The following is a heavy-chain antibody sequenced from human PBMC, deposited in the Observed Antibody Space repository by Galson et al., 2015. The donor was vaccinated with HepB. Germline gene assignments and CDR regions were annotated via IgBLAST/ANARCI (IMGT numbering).Heavy chain of an antibody. CDR2: VDGDDDR. CDR1: GFSLSTGRMC. J-gene: IGHJ6*02. V-gene: IGHV2-70*01. CDR3: ARATSDYFYNYGMDV. Sequence: PALVKPTQTLTLTCTFAGFSLSTGRMCVSWIRQPPGKALEWLAHVDGDDDRYYNTSLKTRLTISKDTSKNQVVLIMTNMNPVDTATYYCARATSDYFYNYGMDVWGQGTTVTVSS.